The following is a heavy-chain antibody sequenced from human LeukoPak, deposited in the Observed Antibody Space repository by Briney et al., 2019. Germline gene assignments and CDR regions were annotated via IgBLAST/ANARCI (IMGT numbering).Heavy chain of an antibody. Sequence: GGSLRLSCAASGFTFSSYAMSWVRQAPGKGLEWVSAISGSGRSTYYADSLKGRFTISKDNSKNTLYLQMNSLRAEDTAVYYCAKDTFRTTDYWGQGTLVTVPS. CDR2: ISGSGRST. D-gene: IGHD1-7*01. V-gene: IGHV3-23*01. CDR3: AKDTFRTTDY. J-gene: IGHJ4*02. CDR1: GFTFSSYA.